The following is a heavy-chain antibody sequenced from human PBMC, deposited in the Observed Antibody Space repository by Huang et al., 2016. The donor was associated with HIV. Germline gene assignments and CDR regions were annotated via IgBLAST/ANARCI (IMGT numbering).Heavy chain of an antibody. V-gene: IGHV1-18*01. Sequence: QIQLMQSGPELKQPGASVKVSCKASGYTFTSYGSTWVRQAPGQGPAWMGWISASSGDTDYAQKFQGRVTLNTDTSTNIAYMELRSLRSDDTAKYYCARDPKYHRIGYYRQRRGIDIWGQGTMVIVSS. CDR2: ISASSGDT. CDR3: ARDPKYHRIGYYRQRRGIDI. J-gene: IGHJ3*02. D-gene: IGHD3-22*01. CDR1: GYTFTSYG.